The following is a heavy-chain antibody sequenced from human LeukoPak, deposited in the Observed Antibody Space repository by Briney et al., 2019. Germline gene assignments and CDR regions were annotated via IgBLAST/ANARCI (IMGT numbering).Heavy chain of an antibody. J-gene: IGHJ4*02. V-gene: IGHV3-23*01. D-gene: IGHD1-14*01. CDR2: ISGSGGTT. CDR3: AQNHDHGDYVAF. Sequence: PGGSLRLSCAASGFTFRNYGMTWVRQAPGKGLEWVAGISGSGGTTHYSDSVKGRCTISRDNSKNTLSLQINSLIAEDTAVYYSAQNHDHGDYVAFWGQGALVTVSS. CDR1: GFTFRNYG.